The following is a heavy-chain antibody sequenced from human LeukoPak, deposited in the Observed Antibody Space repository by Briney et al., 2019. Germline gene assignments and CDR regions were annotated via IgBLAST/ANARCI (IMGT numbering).Heavy chain of an antibody. Sequence: KPSETLSLTCTVSGGSISSCSYYWGWIRQPPGKGLEWIGSIYYSGSTYYNPSLKSRVTISVDTSKNQFSLKLSSVTAADTAVYYCARRMMKKRIAVAGTYLGWYFDLWGRGTLVTVSS. CDR3: ARRMMKKRIAVAGTYLGWYFDL. CDR2: IYYSGST. V-gene: IGHV4-39*01. D-gene: IGHD6-19*01. J-gene: IGHJ2*01. CDR1: GGSISSCSYY.